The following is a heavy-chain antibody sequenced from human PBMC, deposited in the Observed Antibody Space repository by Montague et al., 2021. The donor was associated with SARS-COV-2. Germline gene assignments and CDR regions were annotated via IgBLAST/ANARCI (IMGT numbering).Heavy chain of an antibody. CDR2: FYYTGST. V-gene: IGHV4-39*02. D-gene: IGHD3-3*01. Sequence: SETLSLTCAVSDDSITSSTYYWAWTRQPPGKGLEWIGSFYYTGSTYYNPSLKSRVTMSVDTSKKHFSLNLNSVTAADTAVYYCARGRSGFFNPLDYWGQGTLVTVSS. CDR3: ARGRSGFFNPLDY. J-gene: IGHJ4*02. CDR1: DDSITSSTYY.